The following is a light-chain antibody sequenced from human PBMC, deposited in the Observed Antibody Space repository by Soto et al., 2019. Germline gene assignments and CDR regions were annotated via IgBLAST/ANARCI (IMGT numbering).Light chain of an antibody. V-gene: IGKV1-12*01. CDR3: QQSNSFPLT. CDR2: AAS. J-gene: IGKJ4*01. Sequence: DIPMTQSPSSVSASVGDRVTITCRASQVISSRLAWYQQKPGKAPNLLIYAASSLQSGVPSRFSGSGSETDFTLTIGSLQPEDFATYYCQQSNSFPLTFGGGTKVEIK. CDR1: QVISSR.